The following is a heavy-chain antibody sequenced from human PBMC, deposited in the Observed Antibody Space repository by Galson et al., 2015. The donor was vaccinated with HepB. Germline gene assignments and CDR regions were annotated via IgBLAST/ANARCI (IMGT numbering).Heavy chain of an antibody. J-gene: IGHJ6*03. CDR2: MNPNSGNT. D-gene: IGHD6-6*01. V-gene: IGHV1-8*01. CDR1: GYTFTSYD. Sequence: SVKVSCKASGYTFTSYDINWVRQATGQGLEWMGWMNPNSGNTGYAQKFQGRVTMTRNTSISTAYMELSSLRSEDTAVYYCARGAWSGHSSSSGSRSYYYYYYMDVWGKGTTVTVSS. CDR3: ARGAWSGHSSSSGSRSYYYYYYMDV.